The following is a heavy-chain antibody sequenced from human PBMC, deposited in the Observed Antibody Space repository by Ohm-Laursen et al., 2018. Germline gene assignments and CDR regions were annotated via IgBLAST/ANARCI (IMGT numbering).Heavy chain of an antibody. Sequence: SLRLSCAASGFTFSSYAMSWVRQAPGKGLEWVSAASSGGSVTYYADSVKGRFTISRDNSKNTLYLQMNSLRAEDTAVYYCASTSFLYYYYGMDVWGQGTTVTVSS. CDR1: GFTFSSYA. CDR3: ASTSFLYYYYGMDV. D-gene: IGHD2-2*01. J-gene: IGHJ6*02. V-gene: IGHV3-23*01. CDR2: ASSGGSVT.